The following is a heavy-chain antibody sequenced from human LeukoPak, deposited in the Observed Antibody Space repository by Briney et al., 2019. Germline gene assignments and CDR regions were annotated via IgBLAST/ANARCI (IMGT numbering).Heavy chain of an antibody. Sequence: GGSLRLSCAASGFSFIDYWMTWVRQAPGKGLEWVGNIKQDGSETYYVDSVKGRFTISRDNSKSTLYLQMSSLRAEDTAIYYCAKVISGWYGFDYWGQGTLVTVSS. V-gene: IGHV3-7*03. CDR1: GFSFIDYW. D-gene: IGHD6-19*01. J-gene: IGHJ4*02. CDR2: IKQDGSET. CDR3: AKVISGWYGFDY.